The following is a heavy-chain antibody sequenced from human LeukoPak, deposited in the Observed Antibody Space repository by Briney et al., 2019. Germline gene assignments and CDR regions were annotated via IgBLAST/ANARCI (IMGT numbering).Heavy chain of an antibody. D-gene: IGHD3-10*01. J-gene: IGHJ3*01. CDR1: GFTFSSYA. V-gene: IGHV3-23*01. CDR2: ITGSGGTT. CDR3: VRDRVYAFDL. Sequence: QTGGSLRLSCAASGFTFSSYAMSWVRQAPGKGLEWVSGITGSGGTTHHADSVKGRFTISRDNAKNSLYLQMNGLRAEDTAVYYCVRDRVYAFDLWGQGTMVTVSS.